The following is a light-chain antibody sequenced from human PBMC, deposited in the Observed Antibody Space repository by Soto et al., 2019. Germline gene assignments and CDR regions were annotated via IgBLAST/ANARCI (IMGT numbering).Light chain of an antibody. J-gene: IGKJ1*01. V-gene: IGKV3-11*01. CDR1: QNVAEQ. Sequence: EVVLTQAPATLSLSPGERGTLSCRASQNVAEQLAGYQQKPGHPPRLLIYDASKRATGVPARFSGSGSGTDFTLTTTPLAPEDFAVYFCQQRANWPPVTFGQGTKVDSK. CDR2: DAS. CDR3: QQRANWPPVT.